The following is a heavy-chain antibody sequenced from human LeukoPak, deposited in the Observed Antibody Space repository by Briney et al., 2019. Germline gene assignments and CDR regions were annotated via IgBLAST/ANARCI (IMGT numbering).Heavy chain of an antibody. CDR1: GGSISSRHHY. V-gene: IGHV4-39*01. Sequence: SETLSLTCTVSGGSISSRHHYWGWIRQPSGKGLEWIANVYYSGSTYYSSSFKSRVTISVDTSKNQFSLNLNSVTAADTAVYYCARLDNSGYYTIDYWGQGTRVTISS. CDR3: ARLDNSGYYTIDY. J-gene: IGHJ4*02. CDR2: VYYSGST. D-gene: IGHD3-3*01.